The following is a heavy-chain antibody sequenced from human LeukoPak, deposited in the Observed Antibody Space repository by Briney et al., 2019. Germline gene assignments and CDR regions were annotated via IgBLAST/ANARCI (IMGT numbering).Heavy chain of an antibody. CDR2: IKQAGSEK. D-gene: IGHD2-15*01. V-gene: IGHV3-7*01. Sequence: GGSLRLSCAASGFTLSSYWMSWVRQAPGKGLESVANIKQAGSEKYYVDSVKGRFTISRDNAKNSLYLQMNSLRAEDTAVYYCASDRILGKCRGSSCYSIWFDPWGQGTLVTVSS. CDR1: GFTLSSYW. J-gene: IGHJ5*02. CDR3: ASDRILGKCRGSSCYSIWFDP.